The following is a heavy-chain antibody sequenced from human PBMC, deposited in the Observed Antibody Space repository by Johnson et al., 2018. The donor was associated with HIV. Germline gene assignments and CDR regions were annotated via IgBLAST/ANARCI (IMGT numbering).Heavy chain of an antibody. V-gene: IGHV3-30*04. Sequence: QMLLVESGGGLVQPGGALRLSCAASGFTFSSYAMHWVRQAPGQGLQWAAVISYAGSSKYSADSVTGRFTISRDNSKNTLYLQMNSLRAEDTAVYYCARWGHSGYRSFDIWGQGTMVTVSS. D-gene: IGHD3-22*01. CDR3: ARWGHSGYRSFDI. J-gene: IGHJ3*02. CDR1: GFTFSSYA. CDR2: ISYAGSSK.